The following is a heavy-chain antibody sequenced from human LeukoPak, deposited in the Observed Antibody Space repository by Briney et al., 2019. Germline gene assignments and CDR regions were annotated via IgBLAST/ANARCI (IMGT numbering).Heavy chain of an antibody. J-gene: IGHJ4*02. CDR2: IYYSGST. CDR3: ARATYDSSGHSLDY. Sequence: SETLSLTCTVSGGSISSYYWSWIRQPPGKGLEWIGYIYYSGSTNYNPSLKSRVTISVDTSKNQFSLKLSSVTAADTAVYYCARATYDSSGHSLDYWGQGTLVTVSS. D-gene: IGHD3-22*01. V-gene: IGHV4-59*01. CDR1: GGSISSYY.